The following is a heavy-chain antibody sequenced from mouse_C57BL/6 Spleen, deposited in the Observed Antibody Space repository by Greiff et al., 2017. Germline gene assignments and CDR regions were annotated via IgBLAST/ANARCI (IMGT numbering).Heavy chain of an antibody. D-gene: IGHD2-1*01. CDR1: GYTFTDYY. J-gene: IGHJ2*01. CDR3: ARSSYGNYYFDY. Sequence: VHVKQSGPVLVKPGASVKMSCKASGYTFTDYYMNWVKQSHGKSLEWIGVINPYNGGTSYNQKFKGKATLTVDKSSSTAYMELNSLTSEDSAVYYCARSSYGNYYFDYWGQGTTLTVSS. CDR2: INPYNGGT. V-gene: IGHV1-19*01.